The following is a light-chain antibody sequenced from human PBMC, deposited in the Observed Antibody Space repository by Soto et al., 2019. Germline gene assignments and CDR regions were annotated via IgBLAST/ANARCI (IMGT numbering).Light chain of an antibody. J-gene: IGKJ4*01. CDR2: DTS. CDR1: RSVSGH. V-gene: IGKV3-11*01. CDR3: QQRSNWPLT. Sequence: EIVLTQSPATLSLSPGERATLSCRASRSVSGHLAWYQQKVGQRPRLLIYDTSNMATDIPARFSGSGSGTDFTLTTASLEPEDFAVYFCQQRSNWPLTFGGGTKVEIK.